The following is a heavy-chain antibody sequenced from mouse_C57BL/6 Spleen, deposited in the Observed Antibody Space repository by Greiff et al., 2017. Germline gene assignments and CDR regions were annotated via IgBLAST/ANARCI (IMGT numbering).Heavy chain of an antibody. CDR3: ARRDDSGYWYFDV. CDR1: GYTFTSYW. Sequence: QVQLKQSGTELVKPGASVKLSCKASGYTFTSYWMHWVKQRPGQGLEWIGNINPSNGGTNYNEKFKSKDTLTVDKSSSTAYMQLSSLTSEDSAVYYCARRDDSGYWYFDVWGTGTSVTVSS. CDR2: INPSNGGT. V-gene: IGHV1-53*01. D-gene: IGHD1-3*01. J-gene: IGHJ1*03.